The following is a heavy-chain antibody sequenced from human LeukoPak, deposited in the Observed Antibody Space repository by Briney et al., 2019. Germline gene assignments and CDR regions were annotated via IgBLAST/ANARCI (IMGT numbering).Heavy chain of an antibody. J-gene: IGHJ5*02. D-gene: IGHD3-10*01. V-gene: IGHV4-59*12. CDR1: GGSISSYY. CDR2: IYYSGST. Sequence: SETLSLTCTVSGGSISSYYWSWIRQPPGKGLEWIGYIYYSGSTNYNPSLKSRVTISVDTSKNQFSLKLSPVTAADTAVYYCARGGNYYGSGSYYSRRPWFDPWGQGTLVTVSS. CDR3: ARGGNYYGSGSYYSRRPWFDP.